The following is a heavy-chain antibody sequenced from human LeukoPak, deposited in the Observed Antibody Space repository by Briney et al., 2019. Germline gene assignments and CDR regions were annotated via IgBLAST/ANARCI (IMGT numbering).Heavy chain of an antibody. D-gene: IGHD1-1*01. CDR1: EFTFTTYG. J-gene: IGHJ4*02. CDR2: IYYDGSNI. CDR3: ARDWKTNSFDY. Sequence: GRSPTLSCAASEFTFTTYGMHWVRQAPGKGLEWVAFIYYDGSNIYYADYVKGRFTISRDISKNTLYLQMDSLRAEDTAIYYCARDWKTNSFDYWGQGTLVTVSS. V-gene: IGHV3-33*01.